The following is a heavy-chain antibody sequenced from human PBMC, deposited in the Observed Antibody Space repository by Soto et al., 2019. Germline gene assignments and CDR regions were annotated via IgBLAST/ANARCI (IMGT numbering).Heavy chain of an antibody. D-gene: IGHD2-2*01. CDR2: ISGSGGTT. V-gene: IGHV3-23*01. J-gene: IGHJ4*02. CDR3: AKDRSSTSCYAFDY. Sequence: EVQLLESGGGLVQPGGSLRLSCAASGFTFRNYAMSWARQAPGKGLEWVSAISGSGGTTHYADSVKGRFTISRDNSKNTLYLQTNSLRVEDTAVYYCAKDRSSTSCYAFDYWGQGSLVTVSS. CDR1: GFTFRNYA.